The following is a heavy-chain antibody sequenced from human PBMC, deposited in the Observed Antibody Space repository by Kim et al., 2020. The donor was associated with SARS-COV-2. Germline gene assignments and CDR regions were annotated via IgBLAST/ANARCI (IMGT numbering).Heavy chain of an antibody. D-gene: IGHD3-3*01. CDR3: ETVFAIFGVVTRFDY. J-gene: IGHJ4*02. V-gene: IGHV1-24*01. Sequence: AQKFKGRVTMTEDTSTDTAYMELSSLRSEDTAVYYCETVFAIFGVVTRFDYWGQGTLVTVSS.